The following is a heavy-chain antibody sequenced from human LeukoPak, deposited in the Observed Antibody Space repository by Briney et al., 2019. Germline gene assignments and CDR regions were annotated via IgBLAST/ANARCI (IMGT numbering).Heavy chain of an antibody. D-gene: IGHD1-26*01. Sequence: ASVKVSCKTSGYTFTGYYLQWVRQAPGQGLEWMGWINPNSGDTNHAQKFQGRVTMTRDTPISTAFMELSSLTSDDTAVYYCARVGVEWELYYWGQGTLVTVSS. J-gene: IGHJ4*02. CDR1: GYTFTGYY. CDR2: INPNSGDT. CDR3: ARVGVEWELYY. V-gene: IGHV1-2*02.